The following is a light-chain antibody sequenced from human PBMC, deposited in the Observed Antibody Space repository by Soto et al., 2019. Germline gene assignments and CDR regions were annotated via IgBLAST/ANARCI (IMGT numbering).Light chain of an antibody. CDR2: DAS. Sequence: IVLTQSPGTLSLSPGERATLSCRASQTVSSSYLAWYQQKPGQAPRLLIYDASSRATGIPDRFGGSGSGTDFTLTISSLEPEDFAFYYCQQYGSSPLTFGGGTKVAI. CDR1: QTVSSSY. J-gene: IGKJ4*01. CDR3: QQYGSSPLT. V-gene: IGKV3-20*01.